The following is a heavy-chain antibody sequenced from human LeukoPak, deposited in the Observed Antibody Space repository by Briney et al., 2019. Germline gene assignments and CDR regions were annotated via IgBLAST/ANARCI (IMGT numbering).Heavy chain of an antibody. J-gene: IGHJ4*02. CDR2: INSDGSST. V-gene: IGHV3-74*01. D-gene: IGHD2-15*01. Sequence: GGSLRLSCAASGFTFSSYWMHWVRQAPGKGLVWVSRINSDGSSTSYADSVKGRFTISRDNAKNTLYLQMNSLRAEDTAVYYCAGYYCSGGSCYIGYWGQGTLVTVSS. CDR3: AGYYCSGGSCYIGY. CDR1: GFTFSSYW.